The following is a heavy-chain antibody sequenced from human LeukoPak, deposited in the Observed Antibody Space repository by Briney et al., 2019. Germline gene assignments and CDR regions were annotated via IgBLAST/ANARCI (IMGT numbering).Heavy chain of an antibody. CDR1: GFTVSGNY. CDR2: IYSGGTT. J-gene: IGHJ4*02. D-gene: IGHD5-18*01. Sequence: GGSLRLSCAASGFTVSGNYMSWVRQAPGKGLEWVSVIYSGGTTYYTDSVKGRFTISRDNSKNTLYLQMNSLRAEDTAVYYCARNVYGYSYGCDYWGQGTLVTVSS. CDR3: ARNVYGYSYGCDY. V-gene: IGHV3-53*01.